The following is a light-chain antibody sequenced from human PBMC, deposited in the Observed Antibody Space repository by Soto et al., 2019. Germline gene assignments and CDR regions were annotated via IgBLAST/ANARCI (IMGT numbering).Light chain of an antibody. Sequence: EIVMTQSPATLSVSPGERATLSCRASQSVSGNFAWYQQKPGQAPRLLIYGASTRATGIPARFSGSGSGTEFTHTISSLQSEDFAVYYCPQYNNWPPWTFGQGTKVELK. CDR1: QSVSGN. J-gene: IGKJ1*01. V-gene: IGKV3-15*01. CDR3: PQYNNWPPWT. CDR2: GAS.